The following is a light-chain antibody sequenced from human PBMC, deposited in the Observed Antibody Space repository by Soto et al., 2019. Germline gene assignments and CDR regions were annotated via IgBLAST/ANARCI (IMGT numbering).Light chain of an antibody. CDR2: AAS. CDR1: QGISSY. V-gene: IGKV1-27*01. CDR3: QKYDSAPFT. Sequence: DIQMTQSPSSLSASIGDRVTITCRASQGISSYLNWYQQKPGKVPNLLIYAASTLQSEFPSRFSGSGSGTEFTLTISSLQPEDVATYYCQKYDSAPFTFGPGTKVDIK. J-gene: IGKJ3*01.